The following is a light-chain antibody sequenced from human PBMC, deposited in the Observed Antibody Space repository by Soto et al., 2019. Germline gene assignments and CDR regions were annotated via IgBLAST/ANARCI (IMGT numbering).Light chain of an antibody. CDR2: EVS. J-gene: IGLJ1*01. V-gene: IGLV2-14*01. CDR1: SSDVGGYNY. CDR3: CSYKTTSAYV. Sequence: QSVLTQPASVSGSPGQSITISCTGTSSDVGGYNYVSWYQQHPGKAPKLMIYEVSNRPSGVSNRFSGSKSGNTASLTISGLQDEDEAAHSCCSYKTTSAYVFGTGTKVTV.